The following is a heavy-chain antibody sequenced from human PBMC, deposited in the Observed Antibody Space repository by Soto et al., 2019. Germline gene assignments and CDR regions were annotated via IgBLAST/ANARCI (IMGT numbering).Heavy chain of an antibody. Sequence: PCHTVCSTSASFCFFWGRQPPAHVLVWMGWISGYNGKTKYAQTLLGRVTMTADTSTSTGYLELRGLRPDDTAVYFCARDKMIDDYCLGAIDYWGQGTTVTVSS. CDR1: CSTSASFC. CDR3: ARDKMIDDYCLGAIDY. D-gene: IGHD3-3*01. V-gene: IGHV1-18*01. J-gene: IGHJ4*02. CDR2: ISGYNGKT.